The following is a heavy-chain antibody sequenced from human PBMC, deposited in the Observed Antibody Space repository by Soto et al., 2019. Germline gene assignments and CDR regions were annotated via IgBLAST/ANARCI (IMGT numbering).Heavy chain of an antibody. CDR3: ASPHTGIVVVVAATRSGSADRNDAFDI. D-gene: IGHD2-15*01. J-gene: IGHJ3*02. Sequence: GGSLRLSCAASGFTFSSYAMSWVRQAPGKGLEWVSAISGSGGSIYYADSVKGRFTISRDNSKNTLYLQMNSLRAEDTAVYYCASPHTGIVVVVAATRSGSADRNDAFDIWGQGTMVTVSS. V-gene: IGHV3-23*01. CDR2: ISGSGGSI. CDR1: GFTFSSYA.